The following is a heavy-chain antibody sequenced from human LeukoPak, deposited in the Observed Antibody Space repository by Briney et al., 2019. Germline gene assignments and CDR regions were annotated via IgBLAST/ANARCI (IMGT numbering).Heavy chain of an antibody. V-gene: IGHV4-59*01. CDR2: IYYSGST. Sequence: SETLSLTCTVSGGSISSYYWSWIRQPPGKGLEWIGYIYYSGSTNYNPSLKSRVTISVDTSKNQFSLKLSSVTAADTAVYYCARVQTGGSRASYYYDSSGYEIDYWGQGTLVTVSS. J-gene: IGHJ4*02. CDR3: ARVQTGGSRASYYYDSSGYEIDY. D-gene: IGHD3-22*01. CDR1: GGSISSYY.